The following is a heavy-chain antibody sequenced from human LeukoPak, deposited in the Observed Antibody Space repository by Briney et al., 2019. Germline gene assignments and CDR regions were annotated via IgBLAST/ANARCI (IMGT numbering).Heavy chain of an antibody. CDR3: ARIARGITIFGVVTAGRYMDV. CDR2: VYYTGST. D-gene: IGHD3-3*01. Sequence: SETLSLTCTVSGGSISSGDYYWSWIRQPPGKGLEWIGYVYYTGSTYYNPSLKSRVTISVDTSKNQFSLKLSSVTAADTAVYYCARIARGITIFGVVTAGRYMDVWGKGTTVTVSS. J-gene: IGHJ6*03. V-gene: IGHV4-30-4*08. CDR1: GGSISSGDYY.